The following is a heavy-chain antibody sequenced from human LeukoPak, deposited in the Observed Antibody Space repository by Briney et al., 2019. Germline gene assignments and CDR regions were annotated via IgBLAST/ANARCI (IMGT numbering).Heavy chain of an antibody. CDR3: ARETGYDFWSGYSIDY. CDR1: GGSISSYY. Sequence: SETLSLTCTVSGGSISSYYWSWIRQPAGKGLEWIGRLYTSGSTNYNPSLKSRVTMSVDTSKNQFSLKLSSVTAADTAVYYCARETGYDFWSGYSIDYWGQGTLVTVSS. V-gene: IGHV4-4*07. J-gene: IGHJ4*02. CDR2: LYTSGST. D-gene: IGHD3-3*01.